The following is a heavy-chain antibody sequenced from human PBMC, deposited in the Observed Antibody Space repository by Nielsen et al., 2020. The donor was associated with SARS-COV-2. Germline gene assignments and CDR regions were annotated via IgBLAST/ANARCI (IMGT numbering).Heavy chain of an antibody. CDR1: GFTFSSYA. CDR2: ISSSGGST. J-gene: IGHJ6*02. D-gene: IGHD2-2*01. CDR3: AKVSSTSLYYYYGMDV. V-gene: IGHV3-23*01. Sequence: GESLKISCAASGFTFSSYAMSWVRQAPGKGLEWVSTISSSGGSTYYADSVKGRFTISRDNSKNTLYLQMNSLRAEDTAVYYCAKVSSTSLYYYYGMDVWGQGTTVTVSS.